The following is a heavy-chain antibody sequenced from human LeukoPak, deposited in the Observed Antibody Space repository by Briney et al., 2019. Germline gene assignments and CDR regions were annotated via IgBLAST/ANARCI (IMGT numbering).Heavy chain of an antibody. D-gene: IGHD3-16*01. J-gene: IGHJ6*03. CDR1: GYSFTGYY. CDR3: ARDRSDRGTWYYFYMDV. Sequence: ASVKVSCKASGYSFTGYYLHWVRQAPGQGLDWMGWINPNSGGTKYVQKFQGRVTMTRDTSISTAYMELSSLRSDDTAVYYCARDRSDRGTWYYFYMDVWGTGTTVTVSS. CDR2: INPNSGGT. V-gene: IGHV1-2*02.